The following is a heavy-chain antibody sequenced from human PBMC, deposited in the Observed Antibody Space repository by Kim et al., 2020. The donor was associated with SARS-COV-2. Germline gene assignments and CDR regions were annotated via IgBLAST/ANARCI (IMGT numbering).Heavy chain of an antibody. D-gene: IGHD3-22*01. CDR2: INPNSGGT. CDR1: GYTFTGYY. CDR3: ASQLRITMIVVVHYAFDI. Sequence: ASVKVSCKASGYTFTGYYMHWVRQAPGQGLEWMGWINPNSGGTNYAQKFQGRVTMTRDTSISTAYMELSRLRSDDTAVYYCASQLRITMIVVVHYAFDIWGQGTLVTASS. J-gene: IGHJ3*02. V-gene: IGHV1-2*02.